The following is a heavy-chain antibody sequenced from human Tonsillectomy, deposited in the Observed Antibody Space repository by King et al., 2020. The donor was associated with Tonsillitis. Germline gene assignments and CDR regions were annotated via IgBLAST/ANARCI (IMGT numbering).Heavy chain of an antibody. CDR2: ISAYNGNT. D-gene: IGHD4-17*01. V-gene: IGHV1-18*01. CDR3: ARGGDFSYYYGMDV. J-gene: IGHJ6*02. CDR1: GYTFISYG. Sequence: VQLVESGAEVKKPGASGKVSCKASGYTFISYGISWVRQAPGQGLEWMGWISAYNGNTNYAQKLQDRVTMTTDTSTSTAYMELRSLRSDDTAVYYSARGGDFSYYYGMDVWGQGTTVTVSS.